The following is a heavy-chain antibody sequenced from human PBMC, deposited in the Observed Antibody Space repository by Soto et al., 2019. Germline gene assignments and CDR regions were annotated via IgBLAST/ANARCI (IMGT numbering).Heavy chain of an antibody. V-gene: IGHV1-69*04. CDR3: ATSYGSGYRAFDF. CDR2: VNPILSMS. J-gene: IGHJ4*02. D-gene: IGHD3-10*01. CDR1: GDTFNFYS. Sequence: QVQLVQSGAEVKRPGSSVKVSCKASGDTFNFYSINWVRQAPGLGLEWMGRVNPILSMSNYAQRFQGRVTMTADKSTSTAYMELSGLRSGDTAIYYCATSYGSGYRAFDFWGQGALVTVSS.